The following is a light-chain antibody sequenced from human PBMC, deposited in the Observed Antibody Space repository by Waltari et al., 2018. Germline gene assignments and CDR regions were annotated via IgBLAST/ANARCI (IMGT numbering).Light chain of an antibody. CDR3: QQFNSNYPLT. V-gene: IGKV1-5*03. Sequence: DIQMTQSPSTLSASVGDRVTVTCRASQSISSWLAWYQQKPGKAPKFLIYKASNLQSGVLSRFSSSGSATEVTLTISSLQPHDYAAYYCQQFNSNYPLTFGGGTKVEIK. CDR1: QSISSW. J-gene: IGKJ4*01. CDR2: KAS.